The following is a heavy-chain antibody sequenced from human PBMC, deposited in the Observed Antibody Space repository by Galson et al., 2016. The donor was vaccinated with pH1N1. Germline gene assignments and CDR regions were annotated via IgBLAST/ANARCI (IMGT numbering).Heavy chain of an antibody. D-gene: IGHD4-17*01. CDR2: IYWNDDK. Sequence: ALVKPTQTLTLTCTFSGFSLSTSGVGVGWIRQPPGKALEWLALIYWNDDKRYSPSLKSRLTITKDTSKNQVVLTMTNMDPVDTATYYCAHSLYGDYVGWFDPWGLGTLVTVSS. CDR1: GFSLSTSGVG. J-gene: IGHJ5*02. V-gene: IGHV2-5*01. CDR3: AHSLYGDYVGWFDP.